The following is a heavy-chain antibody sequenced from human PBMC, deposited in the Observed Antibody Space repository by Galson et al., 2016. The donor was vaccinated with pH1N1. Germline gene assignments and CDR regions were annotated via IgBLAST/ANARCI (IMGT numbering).Heavy chain of an antibody. V-gene: IGHV1-2*02. CDR2: INPNNGGT. Sequence: SVKVSCKASGYTFTGYFMHWVRQAPGQGLEWMGWINPNNGGTNYAQKFQGRVTLTRDASISTAYMELSRLRSDDTAVYYCARDIYYDTSGYYPLDPWGQGTLVTVSS. CDR3: ARDIYYDTSGYYPLDP. CDR1: GYTFTGYF. J-gene: IGHJ5*02. D-gene: IGHD3-22*01.